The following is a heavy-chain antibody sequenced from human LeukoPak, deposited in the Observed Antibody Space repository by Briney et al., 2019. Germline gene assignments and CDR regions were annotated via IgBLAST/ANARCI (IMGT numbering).Heavy chain of an antibody. CDR1: GFTFSSYS. CDR3: ARQSGWHTEYYFDY. J-gene: IGHJ4*02. V-gene: IGHV3-48*01. CDR2: ISSSSSTI. D-gene: IGHD6-19*01. Sequence: GGSLRLSCAASGFTFSSYSMNWVCQAPGKGLEWVSYISSSSSTIYYADSVKGRFTISRDNAKNSLYLQMNSLRAEDTAVYYCARQSGWHTEYYFDYWGQGTLVTVSS.